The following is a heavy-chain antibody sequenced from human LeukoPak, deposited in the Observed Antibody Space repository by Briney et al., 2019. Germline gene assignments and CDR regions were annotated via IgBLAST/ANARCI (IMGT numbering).Heavy chain of an antibody. CDR3: ARARLERTGYYFDS. J-gene: IGHJ4*02. D-gene: IGHD2-8*02. CDR2: IYYTGST. CDR1: GGSISRDY. V-gene: IGHV4-59*12. Sequence: SETLSLTCTVSGGSISRDYWSWIRQPPGKGLEWIGYIYYTGSTNYNPSLKSRVTLSVDRSKNQFSLQLTSVTAADTAVYYCARARLERTGYYFDSWGQGALVTVSS.